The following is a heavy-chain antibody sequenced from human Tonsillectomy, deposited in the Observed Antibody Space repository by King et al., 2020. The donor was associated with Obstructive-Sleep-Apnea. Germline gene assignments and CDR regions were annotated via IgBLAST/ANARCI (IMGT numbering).Heavy chain of an antibody. J-gene: IGHJ1*01. CDR2: ISGSGGTT. Sequence: VQLVESGGGLGQPGGSLRLSSAASGFTLSSYAMSWVRQAPGKGLEWVATISGSGGTTSYAESVKGRFTISRDNSKNTLFLQMNSLRAENTAVYYCARYCSSTSCGGEYFQHWGQGTRVTVAS. CDR1: GFTLSSYA. V-gene: IGHV3-23*04. D-gene: IGHD2-2*01. CDR3: ARYCSSTSCGGEYFQH.